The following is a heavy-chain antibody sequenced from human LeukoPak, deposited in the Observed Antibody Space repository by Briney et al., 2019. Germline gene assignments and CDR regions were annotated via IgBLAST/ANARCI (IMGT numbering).Heavy chain of an antibody. J-gene: IGHJ4*02. CDR2: IKQDGSEK. Sequence: PGGSLRLSCAASGFTFSSYGMHWVRQAPGKGLEWVANIKQDGSEKYYVDSVKGRFTISRDNARNSLYLQMNSLRDEDTAVHYCANIWEFGCWGQGTLVTVSS. D-gene: IGHD1-26*01. V-gene: IGHV3-7*01. CDR3: ANIWEFGC. CDR1: GFTFSSYG.